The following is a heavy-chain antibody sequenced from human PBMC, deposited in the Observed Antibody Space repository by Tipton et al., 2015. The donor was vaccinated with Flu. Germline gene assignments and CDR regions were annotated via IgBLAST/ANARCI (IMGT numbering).Heavy chain of an antibody. V-gene: IGHV3-7*01. CDR1: GFTFSSYW. CDR2: IKHDESEK. D-gene: IGHD4-17*01. CDR3: ARDQDGALDY. J-gene: IGHJ4*02. Sequence: QLVQSGGGVVQPGGSLRLSCEASGFTFSSYWMAWVRQAPGRGLEWVANIKHDESEKYYVDSVKGRFTVSRDNTKNVLYLQLNSLRVEDTSVYCCARDQDGALDYWGQGILVTVSS.